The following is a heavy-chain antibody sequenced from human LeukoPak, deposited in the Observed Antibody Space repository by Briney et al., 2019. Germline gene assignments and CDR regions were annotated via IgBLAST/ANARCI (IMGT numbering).Heavy chain of an antibody. CDR1: GGTFSSYA. V-gene: IGHV1-69*06. CDR2: IIPIFGTP. J-gene: IGHJ6*03. D-gene: IGHD6-13*01. Sequence: SAKVSCKASGGTFSSYAISWVRQPPGQGREWRGGIIPIFGTPNYAQNLQGRVTITAEKSPSPAYMELSSLRCEDTAVYYCARVSVIAAAGYYYYYYMDVWGKGTTVTVSS. CDR3: ARVSVIAAAGYYYYYYMDV.